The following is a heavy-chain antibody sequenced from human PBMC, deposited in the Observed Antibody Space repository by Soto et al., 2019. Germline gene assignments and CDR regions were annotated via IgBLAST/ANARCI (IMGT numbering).Heavy chain of an antibody. D-gene: IGHD3-22*01. CDR2: IYYSGST. Sequence: QVQLQESGPGLVKPSQTLSLTCTVSGGSISSGDYYWSWIRQPPGKGLEWIGYIYYSGSTYYTPSLKSRVTISVDTSKNQFSLKLSSVTAADTAVYYCAREVVIRRHAFDIWGQGTMVTVSS. J-gene: IGHJ3*02. CDR3: AREVVIRRHAFDI. V-gene: IGHV4-30-4*01. CDR1: GGSISSGDYY.